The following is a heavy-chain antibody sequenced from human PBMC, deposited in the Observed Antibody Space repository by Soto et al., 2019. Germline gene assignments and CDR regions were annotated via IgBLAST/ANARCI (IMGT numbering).Heavy chain of an antibody. D-gene: IGHD3-16*01. CDR3: VRGGKTAGAFDI. V-gene: IGHV3-33*01. J-gene: IGHJ3*02. CDR1: GFTFSNYG. CDR2: IWNDGDKK. Sequence: QVQLVESGGGVVQPGRSLRLSCAASGFTFSNYGMHWVRQAPGKGLEWVAVIWNDGDKKYYEDSVKGRFTISRDNSDNTLFLQMNSLTAEDSAVYYCVRGGKTAGAFDIWGQWTMVTVSS.